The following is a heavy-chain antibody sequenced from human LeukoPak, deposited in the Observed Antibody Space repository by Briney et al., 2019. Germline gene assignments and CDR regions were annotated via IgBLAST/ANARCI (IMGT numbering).Heavy chain of an antibody. CDR3: ASTLDWYIYGMDV. V-gene: IGHV5-51*01. CDR2: IYPGDSDT. D-gene: IGHD3-9*01. Sequence: GESLKISCKGSGYSFTSYWICWVRQMPGKGLEWMGIIYPGDSDTRYSPSFQGQVTISADKSISTAYLQWSSLKASDTAMYYCASTLDWYIYGMDVWGQGTTVTVSS. J-gene: IGHJ6*02. CDR1: GYSFTSYW.